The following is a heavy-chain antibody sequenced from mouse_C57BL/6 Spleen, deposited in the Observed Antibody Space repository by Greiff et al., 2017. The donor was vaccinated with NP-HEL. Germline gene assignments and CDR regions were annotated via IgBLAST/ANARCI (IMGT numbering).Heavy chain of an antibody. CDR3: ARGDYYGSSPRYFDY. D-gene: IGHD1-1*01. J-gene: IGHJ2*01. V-gene: IGHV1-80*01. CDR1: GYAFSSYW. Sequence: QVQLQQSGAELVKPGASVKISCKASGYAFSSYWMNWVKQRPGKGLEWIGQIYPGDGDTNYNGKFKGKATLTADKSSSTAYMQLSSLTSEDSAVYFCARGDYYGSSPRYFDYWGQGTTLTVSS. CDR2: IYPGDGDT.